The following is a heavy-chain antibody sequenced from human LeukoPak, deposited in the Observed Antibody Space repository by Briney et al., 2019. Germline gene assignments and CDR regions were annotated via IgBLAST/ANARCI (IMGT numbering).Heavy chain of an antibody. CDR2: IKQDGSEK. J-gene: IGHJ4*02. Sequence: GGSLRLSCAASGFTFSSYWMSWVRQAPGKGLEWVANIKQDGSEKYYVDSVKGRFTISRDNAKNSLYLQMNSLRAEDTAVYYCARDPGTIFGVVIAYYFDYWGQGTLVTVSS. V-gene: IGHV3-7*01. CDR3: ARDPGTIFGVVIAYYFDY. D-gene: IGHD3-3*01. CDR1: GFTFSSYW.